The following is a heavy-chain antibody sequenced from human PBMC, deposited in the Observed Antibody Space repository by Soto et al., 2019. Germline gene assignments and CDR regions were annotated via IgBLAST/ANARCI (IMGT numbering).Heavy chain of an antibody. CDR2: IYSGGST. CDR1: GFTVSSNY. V-gene: IGHV3-53*01. J-gene: IGHJ6*02. CDR3: VREERFWSGYQYYYYYGMDV. D-gene: IGHD3-3*01. Sequence: EVQLVESGGGLIQPGGSLRLSCAASGFTVSSNYMSWVRQAPGKGLEWVSVIYSGGSTYYADSVKGRFTISRDNSKNTLYLQMNSLRAEDTAVYYCVREERFWSGYQYYYYYGMDVWGQGTTVTVSS.